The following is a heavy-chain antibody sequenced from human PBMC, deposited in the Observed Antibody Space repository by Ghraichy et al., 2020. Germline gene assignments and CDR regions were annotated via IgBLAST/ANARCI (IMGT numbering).Heavy chain of an antibody. CDR2: IDGSGTTI. CDR1: GFSFSKYE. Sequence: GESLNISCAASGFSFSKYEMVWVRQAPGKGLEWLSYIDGSGTTIFYADSVRGRFTISRDNTKKSVYLQMSSLRPEDAAMYYCARGDGYGSLFYFDYWGQGSLVRVSS. D-gene: IGHD3-10*01. CDR3: ARGDGYGSLFYFDY. V-gene: IGHV3-48*03. J-gene: IGHJ4*02.